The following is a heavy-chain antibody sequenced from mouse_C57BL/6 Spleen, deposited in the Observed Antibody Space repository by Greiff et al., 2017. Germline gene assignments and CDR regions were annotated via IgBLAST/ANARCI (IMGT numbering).Heavy chain of an antibody. J-gene: IGHJ1*03. CDR2: IRNKANGYTT. V-gene: IGHV7-3*01. Sequence: EVMLVESGGGLVQPGGSLSLSCAASGFTFTDYYMSWVRQPPGKALEWLGFIRNKANGYTTEYSASVKGRFTISSDNSQSILYLQMNALRADDSATYYCASSMVGYFDVWGTGTTVTVSS. D-gene: IGHD2-2*01. CDR1: GFTFTDYY. CDR3: ASSMVGYFDV.